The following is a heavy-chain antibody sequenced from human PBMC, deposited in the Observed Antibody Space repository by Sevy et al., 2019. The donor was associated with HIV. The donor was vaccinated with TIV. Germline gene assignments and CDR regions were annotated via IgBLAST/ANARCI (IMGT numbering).Heavy chain of an antibody. CDR1: GFTFSSYS. Sequence: GGSLRLSCAASGFTFSSYSMNWVRQAPGKGLEWVSYISSSSSTIYYADSVKGRFTISRDNSKNTLFLQMNSLRPEDTAVYYCARDRDGTSGFFDSWGQGTLVTVSS. CDR2: ISSSSSTI. CDR3: ARDRDGTSGFFDS. V-gene: IGHV3-48*01. J-gene: IGHJ4*02. D-gene: IGHD5-12*01.